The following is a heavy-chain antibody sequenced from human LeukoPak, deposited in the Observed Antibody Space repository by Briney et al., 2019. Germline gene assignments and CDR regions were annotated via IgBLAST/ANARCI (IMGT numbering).Heavy chain of an antibody. D-gene: IGHD6-13*01. CDR2: IGTAGDT. CDR3: ASSPAYSSSWYAIDN. CDR1: GFTFTNYD. J-gene: IGHJ4*02. V-gene: IGHV3-13*01. Sequence: PGGSLRLSCAASGFTFTNYDMHWVRQAAGKGLEWVSAIGTAGDTYYPGSVKGRFTISRENAKNSLYLQKNSLSAGDTAVYYCASSPAYSSSWYAIDNWGQGTLVTVSS.